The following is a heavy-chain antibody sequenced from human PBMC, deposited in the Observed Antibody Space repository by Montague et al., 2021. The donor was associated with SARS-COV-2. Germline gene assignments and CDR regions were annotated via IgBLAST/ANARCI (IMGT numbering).Heavy chain of an antibody. Sequence: SETLSLTCVVYGGSFSGYYWSWIRQPPGKGLEWIEEINHSGSTNYNPSLKSRVTISVDTSKKQFSLRLNSVTAADTAVYYCARGGGYSYGALDYWGRGTLVTVSS. V-gene: IGHV4-34*01. CDR3: ARGGGYSYGALDY. D-gene: IGHD5-18*01. CDR1: GGSFSGYY. J-gene: IGHJ4*02. CDR2: INHSGST.